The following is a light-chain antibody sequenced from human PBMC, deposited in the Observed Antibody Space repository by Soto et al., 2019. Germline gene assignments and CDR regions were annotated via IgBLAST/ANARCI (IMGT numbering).Light chain of an antibody. J-gene: IGKJ1*01. CDR2: DAS. V-gene: IGKV1-5*01. CDR3: QQYDSSSGT. Sequence: IQVTQSHSTLSASVGDGVTITCRASQSISSWLAWYQQKPGKAPKLLIYDASSLESGVPSRFSGSGSGTEFTPTISSLQPDDFAIYYCQQYDSSSGTFGQGTKVDI. CDR1: QSISSW.